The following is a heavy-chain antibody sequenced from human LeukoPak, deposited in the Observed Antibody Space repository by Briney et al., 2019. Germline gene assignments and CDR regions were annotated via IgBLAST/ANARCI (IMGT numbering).Heavy chain of an antibody. V-gene: IGHV3-23*01. Sequence: GGSLRLSCAASGFTFSSYAMSWVRQAPGKGLEWVSAISGSGGSTYYADSVKGRFTISRDNAKNTLYLQMNSLRAEDTAVYYCARGVRLRTVTIYDYWGQGTLVTVSS. CDR1: GFTFSSYA. CDR3: ARGVRLRTVTIYDY. CDR2: ISGSGGST. J-gene: IGHJ4*02. D-gene: IGHD4-17*01.